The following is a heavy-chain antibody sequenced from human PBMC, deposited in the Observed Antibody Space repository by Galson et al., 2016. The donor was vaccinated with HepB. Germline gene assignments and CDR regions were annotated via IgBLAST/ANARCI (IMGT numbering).Heavy chain of an antibody. Sequence: SLRLSCAASGFTFKTYAMHWVRQAPGKGLDGVAVIWHDGGKKYFADSTKGRFTVSRDNSKNTLYLQMNSLSVEDTAVYYCARGVPWYSSGWGPDYWGQGTLVAVSS. D-gene: IGHD6-19*01. J-gene: IGHJ4*02. CDR1: GFTFKTYA. CDR3: ARGVPWYSSGWGPDY. CDR2: IWHDGGKK. V-gene: IGHV3-33*04.